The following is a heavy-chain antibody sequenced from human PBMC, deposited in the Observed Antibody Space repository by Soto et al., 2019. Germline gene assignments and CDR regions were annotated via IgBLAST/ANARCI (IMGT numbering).Heavy chain of an antibody. CDR3: ARDLRDYGDYYFDY. CDR2: ISSSGSTI. D-gene: IGHD4-17*01. Sequence: GESLRLSCAASGFTFSSYEMNWVRQAPGKGLEWVSYISSSGSTIYYADSVKGRFTISRDNAKNSLYLQMNSLRAEDTAVYYCARDLRDYGDYYFDYWGQGTLVTVSS. V-gene: IGHV3-48*03. CDR1: GFTFSSYE. J-gene: IGHJ4*02.